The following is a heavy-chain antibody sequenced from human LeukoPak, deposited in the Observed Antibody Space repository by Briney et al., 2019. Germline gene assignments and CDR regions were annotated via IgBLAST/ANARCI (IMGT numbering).Heavy chain of an antibody. J-gene: IGHJ4*02. V-gene: IGHV3-48*03. CDR3: ATLLTGYYNFDY. D-gene: IGHD3-9*01. Sequence: GGSLRLSCAASGFTFSSYEMNWVRQAPGKGLEWVSYISSSGSTIYYADSVKGRFTISRDNAKNSLYLQMNSLRDEDTAVYYCATLLTGYYNFDYWGQGTLVTVSS. CDR1: GFTFSSYE. CDR2: ISSSGSTI.